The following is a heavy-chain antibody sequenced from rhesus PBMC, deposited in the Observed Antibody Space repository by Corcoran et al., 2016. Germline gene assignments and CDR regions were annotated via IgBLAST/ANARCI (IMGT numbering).Heavy chain of an antibody. J-gene: IGHJ4*01. V-gene: IGHV4-122*02. CDR3: AREPRDTHPVFDY. D-gene: IGHD5-42*01. CDR1: GGTISRGYYS. Sequence: QVQLQESGPGLVTPSETLSLTCAVSGGTISRGYYSWSWTRAPPGKGLEWIGYITYSGSTIYNPSLKSRVTISRDTSKNQFSLKLSSVTAADTAVYYCAREPRDTHPVFDYWGQGVLVTVSS. CDR2: ITYSGST.